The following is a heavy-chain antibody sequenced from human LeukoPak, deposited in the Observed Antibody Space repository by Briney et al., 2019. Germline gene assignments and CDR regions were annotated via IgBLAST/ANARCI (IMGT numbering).Heavy chain of an antibody. CDR3: ARVSSGSYFGYYYYYMDV. J-gene: IGHJ6*03. Sequence: GGSLRLSCAASGFTFSNYWMHWVRQAPGKGLVWVSLINSDGGSTSYADSVKGRFTISRDNAKNTLYLQMNSLRAEDTAVYYCARVSSGSYFGYYYYYMDVWGKGTTVTVSS. CDR2: INSDGGST. D-gene: IGHD1-26*01. V-gene: IGHV3-74*01. CDR1: GFTFSNYW.